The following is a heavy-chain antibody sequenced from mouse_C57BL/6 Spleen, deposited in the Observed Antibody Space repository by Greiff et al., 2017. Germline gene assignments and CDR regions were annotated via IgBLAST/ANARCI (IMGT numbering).Heavy chain of an antibody. Sequence: QVQLQQSGPELVKPGASVKISCKASGYAFSSSWMNWVKQRPGKGLEWIGRIYPGDGDTNYNGKFKGKATLTADKSSSTAYMQLSSLTSEDSAVYFCARSGYYGTHWYFDVWGTGTTVTVSS. CDR1: GYAFSSSW. D-gene: IGHD1-1*01. V-gene: IGHV1-82*01. J-gene: IGHJ1*03. CDR3: ARSGYYGTHWYFDV. CDR2: IYPGDGDT.